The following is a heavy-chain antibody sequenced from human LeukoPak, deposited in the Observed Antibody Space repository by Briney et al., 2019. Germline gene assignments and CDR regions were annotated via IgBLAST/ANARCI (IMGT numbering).Heavy chain of an antibody. CDR2: ISSSSSTI. D-gene: IGHD3-3*01. CDR1: GFTFSSYS. V-gene: IGHV3-48*04. CDR3: ARGSITIFGVVIRAPDY. J-gene: IGHJ4*02. Sequence: GGSLRLSCAASGFTFSSYSMNWVRQAPGKGLEWVSYISSSSSTIYYADSVKGRFTISRDNAKNSLYLQMNSLRAEDTAVYYCARGSITIFGVVIRAPDYWGQGTLVTVSS.